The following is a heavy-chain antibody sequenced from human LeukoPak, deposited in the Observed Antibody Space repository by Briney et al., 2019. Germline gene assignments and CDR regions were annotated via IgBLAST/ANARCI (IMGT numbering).Heavy chain of an antibody. Sequence: PSETLSLTCTVSGVSISSSNSYWGWIRQPPGKGLEWIGYIYYSGSTNYNPSLKSRVTISVDTSKNQFSLKLSSVTAADTAVYYCARVGDSYGYFPYDYWGQGTLVTVSS. CDR3: ARVGDSYGYFPYDY. J-gene: IGHJ4*02. V-gene: IGHV4-61*05. CDR2: IYYSGST. CDR1: GVSISSSNSY. D-gene: IGHD5-18*01.